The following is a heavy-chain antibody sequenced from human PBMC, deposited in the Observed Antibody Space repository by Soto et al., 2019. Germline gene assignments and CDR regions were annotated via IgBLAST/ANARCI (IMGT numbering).Heavy chain of an antibody. CDR2: IYYTGNT. V-gene: IGHV4-30-4*01. CDR3: ARATYDSSTYYLDY. Sequence: QVQPQESGPGLVKPSQTLSLTCTVSGASISGGDYYWTWIRQPPGKGLEWIGSIYYTGNTYSNPSLESRLSISVDPSNNQFALRLTSVTAPDTVIYYCARATYDSSTYYLDYWGQGTLVTVSS. J-gene: IGHJ4*02. CDR1: GASISGGDYY. D-gene: IGHD3-22*01.